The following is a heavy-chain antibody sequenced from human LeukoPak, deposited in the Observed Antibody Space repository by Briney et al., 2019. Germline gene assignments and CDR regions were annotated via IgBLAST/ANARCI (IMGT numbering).Heavy chain of an antibody. CDR2: INPSGGST. Sequence: GASVKVSCKASGYTFTSYYMHWVRQAPGQGLEWMGIINPSGGSTSYAQKFQGRVTMTRDTSTSTVYMELSSLRSEDTAVYYCAREGDIVVVVAAWGNWFDPWGQGTLVTVSS. CDR3: AREGDIVVVVAAWGNWFDP. J-gene: IGHJ5*02. CDR1: GYTFTSYY. D-gene: IGHD2-15*01. V-gene: IGHV1-46*01.